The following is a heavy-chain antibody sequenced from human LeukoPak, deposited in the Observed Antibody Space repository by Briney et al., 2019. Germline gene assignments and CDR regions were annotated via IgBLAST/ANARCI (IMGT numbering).Heavy chain of an antibody. Sequence: GGSLRLSCGTSGFTFSSYAMSWVRQAPGKGLEWVSLITAIAGDTCYADSVKGRFTISRDNSRNTLYLQMDSLRAEDSAIYYCVSKGLQLFGELLDWGQGTLVTVSS. J-gene: IGHJ4*02. V-gene: IGHV3-23*01. D-gene: IGHD3-10*01. CDR1: GFTFSSYA. CDR3: VSKGLQLFGELLD. CDR2: ITAIAGDT.